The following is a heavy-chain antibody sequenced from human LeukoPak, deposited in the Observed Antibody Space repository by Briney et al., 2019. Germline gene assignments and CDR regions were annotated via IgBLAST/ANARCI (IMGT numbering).Heavy chain of an antibody. V-gene: IGHV4-59*01. CDR1: GGSIGSYF. CDR3: ARSRSSSWDVNFEY. J-gene: IGHJ4*02. Sequence: SDTLSLTGTISGGSIGSYFWSWIRQPPGKGLEWIGYIYYSGSTNYNPSLKSRVTMSLDTSKNQFSLKLSSVTAADTALYYCARSRSSSWDVNFEYWGQGTLVTVSS. CDR2: IYYSGST. D-gene: IGHD6-13*01.